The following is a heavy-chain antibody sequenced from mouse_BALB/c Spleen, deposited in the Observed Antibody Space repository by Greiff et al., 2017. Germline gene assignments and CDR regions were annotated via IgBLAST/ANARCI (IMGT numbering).Heavy chain of an antibody. CDR1: GYTFTSYW. D-gene: IGHD2-1*01. J-gene: IGHJ3*01. CDR3: TRARSFGKSAPAWFAY. CDR2: IYPGSGST. V-gene: IGHV1S22*01. Sequence: LQQPGSELVRPGASVKLSCKASGYTFTSYWMHWVKQRPGQGLEWIGNIYPGSGSTNYDEKFKSKATLTVDTSPSTAYMQLSSLTSEDSAVYICTRARSFGKSAPAWFAYWGAGTLVTVSA.